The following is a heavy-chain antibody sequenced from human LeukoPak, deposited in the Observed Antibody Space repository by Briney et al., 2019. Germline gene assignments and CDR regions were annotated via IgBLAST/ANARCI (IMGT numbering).Heavy chain of an antibody. CDR1: GYTFTSYY. D-gene: IGHD3-22*01. V-gene: IGHV1-46*01. Sequence: ASVKVSCKASGYTFTSYYMHWVRQAPGQGLEWMGIINPSGGSTSYAQKFQGRVTMTRDTSTSTVYMELSSLRSEDTAVYYCASQRAYYYDSSGLGLGYWGQGTLVTVSS. J-gene: IGHJ4*02. CDR3: ASQRAYYYDSSGLGLGY. CDR2: INPSGGST.